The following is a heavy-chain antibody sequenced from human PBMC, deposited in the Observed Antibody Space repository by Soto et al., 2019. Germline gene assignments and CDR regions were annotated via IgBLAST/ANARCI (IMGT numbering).Heavy chain of an antibody. CDR1: GFTFSSYS. CDR2: ISSSSSYI. Sequence: GGSLRLSCAASGFTFSSYSMNWVRQAPGKGLEWVSSISSSSSYIYYADSVKGRFTISRDNAKNSLYLQMNSLRAEDTAVYYCASGGNTHYYGMDVWGQGTTVTVSS. D-gene: IGHD1-7*01. J-gene: IGHJ6*02. V-gene: IGHV3-21*01. CDR3: ASGGNTHYYGMDV.